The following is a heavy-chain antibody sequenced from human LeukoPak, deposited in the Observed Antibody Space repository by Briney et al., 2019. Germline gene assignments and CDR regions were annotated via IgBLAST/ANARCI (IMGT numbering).Heavy chain of an antibody. CDR2: ISGGSEYI. V-gene: IGHV3-21*01. Sequence: GGSLRLSCAASGFTFSTYSINWVRQTPGKGLEWVSSISGGSEYIYYTDSVKGRFTISRDNAKNSMYLQMSSLRADDTAVYYCGSGIYYASFHTWPPVWGQGTLVTVS. CDR1: GFTFSTYS. CDR3: GSGIYYASFHTWPPV. D-gene: IGHD6-25*01. J-gene: IGHJ4*02.